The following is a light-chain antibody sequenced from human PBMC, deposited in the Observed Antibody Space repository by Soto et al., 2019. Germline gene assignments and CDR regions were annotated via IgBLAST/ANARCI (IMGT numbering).Light chain of an antibody. J-gene: IGKJ1*01. V-gene: IGKV1-5*01. CDR3: QQYKSYPWT. CDR1: QSISSW. CDR2: AAS. Sequence: DIQMTQSPSTLSASVGDRVTITCRASQSISSWLAWYQQKPGKAPKLLIYAASSLESGVPSRFSGSASGTEFDLTISSLQPDDVATYYCQQYKSYPWTFGQGTNVEIK.